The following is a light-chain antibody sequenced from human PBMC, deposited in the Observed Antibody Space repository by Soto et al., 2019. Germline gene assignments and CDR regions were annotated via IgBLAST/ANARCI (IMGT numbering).Light chain of an antibody. CDR3: CSYAGSYTVL. CDR1: SSDVGAYNY. J-gene: IGLJ2*01. CDR2: DVT. Sequence: QSALTQPRSVSGSPGQSVTISCTGTSSDVGAYNYVSWYQQHPGKVPKFIIYDVTKRPSGVPDRFSGSKSGNTASLTISGLQTEDEADYYCCSYAGSYTVLFGGGTKVTVL. V-gene: IGLV2-11*01.